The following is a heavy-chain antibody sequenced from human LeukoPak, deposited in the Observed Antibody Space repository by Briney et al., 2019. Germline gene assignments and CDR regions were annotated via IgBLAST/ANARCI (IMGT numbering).Heavy chain of an antibody. D-gene: IGHD3-10*01. V-gene: IGHV4-61*02. CDR1: GGSISSGSYY. J-gene: IGHJ5*02. CDR3: ARDHYRWTQGFDP. Sequence: SETLSLTCTVSGGSISSGSYYWSWIRQPAGKGLEWIGRVYTSGSTNYNPSLKSRATISVDTSKNQFSLKLSSVTAADTAVYYCARDHYRWTQGFDPWGQGTLVTVSS. CDR2: VYTSGST.